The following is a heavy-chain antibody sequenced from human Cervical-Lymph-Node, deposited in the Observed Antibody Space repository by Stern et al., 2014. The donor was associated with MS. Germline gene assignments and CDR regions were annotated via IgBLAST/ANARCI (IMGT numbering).Heavy chain of an antibody. J-gene: IGHJ4*02. Sequence: QVQLVQSGAEVKKPGASVKVSCKASGYTFTSYGISWVRQAPGQGLERMGWISPYNGNTNYAQKLQGRVTMTTDTSTSTAYMELRSLRSDDTAVYYCARLSITMVRGVTRTGGYYFDYWGQGTLVTVSS. D-gene: IGHD3-10*01. CDR3: ARLSITMVRGVTRTGGYYFDY. CDR2: ISPYNGNT. V-gene: IGHV1-18*04. CDR1: GYTFTSYG.